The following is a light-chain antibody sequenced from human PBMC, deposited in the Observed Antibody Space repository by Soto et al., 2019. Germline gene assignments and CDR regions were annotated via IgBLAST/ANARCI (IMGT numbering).Light chain of an antibody. CDR2: DVS. Sequence: QSALTQPASVSGSPGQSITISCIGTSSDVGGYNYVSWYQQHPGNAPKLMIYDVSNRPSGVSNRFSGSKSGNTASLTISGLQAEDEADYYCSSYTSSSTVVFGGWTKLTVL. J-gene: IGLJ3*02. CDR1: SSDVGGYNY. V-gene: IGLV2-14*01. CDR3: SSYTSSSTVV.